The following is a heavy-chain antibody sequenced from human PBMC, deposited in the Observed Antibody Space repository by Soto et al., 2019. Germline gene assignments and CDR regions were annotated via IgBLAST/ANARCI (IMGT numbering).Heavy chain of an antibody. D-gene: IGHD2-21*01. CDR3: ARDWRDPNHFYYGMDV. J-gene: IGHJ6*02. CDR1: GFTFSSYA. V-gene: IGHV3-30-3*01. CDR2: ISYDGSNK. Sequence: PGGSLRLSCAASGFTFSSYAMHWVRQAPGKGLEWVAVISYDGSNKYYADSVKGRFTISRDNSKNTLYLQMNSLRAEDTAVYYCARDWRDPNHFYYGMDVWGQGTTVTVSS.